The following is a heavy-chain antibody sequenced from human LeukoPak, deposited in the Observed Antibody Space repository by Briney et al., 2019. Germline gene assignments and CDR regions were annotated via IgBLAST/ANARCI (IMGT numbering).Heavy chain of an antibody. CDR1: GYTFTGYY. Sequence: GASEKVSCKASGYTFTGYYMHWVRQAPGQGLEWMGWINPNSGGTNYAQKFQGRVTMTRDTSISTAYMELSRLRSDDTAVYYCARALTRYYDILTGYYSSDAFDIWGQGTMVTVSS. V-gene: IGHV1-2*02. D-gene: IGHD3-9*01. CDR2: INPNSGGT. CDR3: ARALTRYYDILTGYYSSDAFDI. J-gene: IGHJ3*02.